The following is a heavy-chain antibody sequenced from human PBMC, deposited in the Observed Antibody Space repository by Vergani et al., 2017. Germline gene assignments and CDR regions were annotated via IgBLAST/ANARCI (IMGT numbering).Heavy chain of an antibody. V-gene: IGHV1-69*13. CDR1: GGTRSSDA. CDR2: IIPVFGTV. Sequence: QVHLVQSGAEVKPPGSSVKVSCKASGGTRSSDAFTWVRQAPGYGLEWMGRIIPVFGTVEYAQRFQGRVVITADDATNTAYMELSGLRSEDTAIYYCASPLRFGSGPPRFFGLDVWGQGTMVNVAS. J-gene: IGHJ6*02. D-gene: IGHD6-19*01. CDR3: ASPLRFGSGPPRFFGLDV.